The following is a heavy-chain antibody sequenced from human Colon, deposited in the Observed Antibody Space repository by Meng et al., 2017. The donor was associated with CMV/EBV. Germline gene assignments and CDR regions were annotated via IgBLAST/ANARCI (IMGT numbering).Heavy chain of an antibody. CDR2: ISNTGNKI. V-gene: IGHV3-48*03. CDR3: ARGSEVRLTTFNMDYFDY. CDR1: GFTFSRYE. D-gene: IGHD2/OR15-2a*01. J-gene: IGHJ4*02. Sequence: SLKISCVASGFTFSRYEFNWVRQAPGKGLEWIAYISNTGNKIVYADSVEGRFSISRDDAKNAVILQMNSLRVEDTAVYYCARGSEVRLTTFNMDYFDYWGQGELVTVSS.